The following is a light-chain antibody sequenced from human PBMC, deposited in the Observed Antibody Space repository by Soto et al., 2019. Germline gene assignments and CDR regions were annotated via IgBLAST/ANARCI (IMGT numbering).Light chain of an antibody. CDR3: QQAYIKPYT. J-gene: IGKJ2*01. Sequence: DIQVTQSPVSLSASVGDRVTITCRTSQGISTYLNWYQQKAGDVPRLLISGASDLENGVPSRFSGSGSGADFTLTINSLRPEDFATYYCQQAYIKPYTFGQGTKLEI. CDR2: GAS. V-gene: IGKV1-39*01. CDR1: QGISTY.